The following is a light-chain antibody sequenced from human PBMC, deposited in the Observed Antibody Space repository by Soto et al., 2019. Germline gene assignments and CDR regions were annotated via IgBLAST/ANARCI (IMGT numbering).Light chain of an antibody. CDR1: QSVLYSSNNKNY. CDR3: QQYYSTRT. Sequence: LVMTQSPDSLAVSLGERATINCKSSQSVLYSSNNKNYLAWYQQKPGQPPKLLIYWASTRESGVPDRFSGSGSGTDFTLTISSLQAEDVAVYYCQQYYSTRTFGQGTKVDI. CDR2: WAS. V-gene: IGKV4-1*01. J-gene: IGKJ1*01.